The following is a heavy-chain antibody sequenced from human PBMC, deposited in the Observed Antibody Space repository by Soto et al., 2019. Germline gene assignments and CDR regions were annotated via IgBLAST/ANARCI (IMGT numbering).Heavy chain of an antibody. CDR3: ARVPVGATSCVDY. D-gene: IGHD1-26*01. CDR1: GFTFSDYY. V-gene: IGHV3-11*06. CDR2: ISSSSSYT. Sequence: SLRLSCAASGFTFSDYYMSWIRQAPGKGLEWVSYISSSSSYTNYADSVKGRFTISRDNAKNSLYLQMNSLRAEDTAVYYCARVPVGATSCVDYWGQGTLVTV. J-gene: IGHJ4*02.